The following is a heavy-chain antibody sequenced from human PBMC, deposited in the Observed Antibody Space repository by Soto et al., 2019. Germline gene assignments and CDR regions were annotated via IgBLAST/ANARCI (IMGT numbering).Heavy chain of an antibody. V-gene: IGHV1-18*01. CDR1: GYTFSSYH. J-gene: IGHJ4*02. Sequence: QIQLVQSGAEVKKPGASVKVSCKASGYTFSSYHITWVRQAPGQGLEWMGWISAYNGNTNYAQNLQGRVTMTTDPSTSTAYMELRSRGSDGTAVYCCARDLPPVDYWGQGTLVTVSS. CDR3: ARDLPPVDY. CDR2: ISAYNGNT.